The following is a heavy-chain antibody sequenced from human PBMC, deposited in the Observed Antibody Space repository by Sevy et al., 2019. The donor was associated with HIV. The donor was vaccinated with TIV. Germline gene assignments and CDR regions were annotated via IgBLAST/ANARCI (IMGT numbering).Heavy chain of an antibody. D-gene: IGHD2-2*01. J-gene: IGHJ3*02. CDR3: ARHCGSTSCSHAFDI. CDR1: GGSFSGYY. Sequence: SETLSLTCAVYGGSFSGYYWSWIRQPPGKGLEWIGEINHSGSTNNNPSLTSRVTISVDTSKNQCSLKLSSVTAADTAVYYCARHCGSTSCSHAFDIWGQGTMVTVSS. CDR2: INHSGST. V-gene: IGHV4-34*01.